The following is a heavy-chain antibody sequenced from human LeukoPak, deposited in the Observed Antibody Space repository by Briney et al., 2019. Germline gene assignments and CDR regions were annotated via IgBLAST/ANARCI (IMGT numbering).Heavy chain of an antibody. CDR2: ISAYNGNT. CDR3: AISGSYYSGFDY. CDR1: GYTFTNYD. D-gene: IGHD1-26*01. Sequence: ASVKVSCKASGYTFTNYDISWVRQAPGQGLEWMGWISAYNGNTNYAQKLQGRVTMTTDTSMRTAYMELRSLRSDDTAVYYCAISGSYYSGFDYWGQGTLVTVSS. J-gene: IGHJ4*02. V-gene: IGHV1-18*01.